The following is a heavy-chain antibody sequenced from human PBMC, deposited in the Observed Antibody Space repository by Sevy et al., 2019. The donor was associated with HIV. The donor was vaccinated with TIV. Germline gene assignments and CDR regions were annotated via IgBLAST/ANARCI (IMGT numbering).Heavy chain of an antibody. Sequence: ASVKVSCKASGHTFTGYYMHWVRQAPGQGLEWMGWINPNSGGTNYAQKFQGRVTMTRDTSISTAYMELSRLRSDDTAVYYCARDKQANLVPMDVWGQGTTVTVSS. D-gene: IGHD3-10*01. CDR1: GHTFTGYY. CDR3: ARDKQANLVPMDV. CDR2: INPNSGGT. V-gene: IGHV1-2*02. J-gene: IGHJ6*02.